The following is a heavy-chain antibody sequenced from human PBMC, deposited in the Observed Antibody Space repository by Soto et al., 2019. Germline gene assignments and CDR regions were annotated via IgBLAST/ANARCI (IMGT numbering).Heavy chain of an antibody. V-gene: IGHV4-59*01. Sequence: SETLSLTCTVSGGSISSYYWSWIRQPPGKGLEWIGYIYYSGSTNYNPSLRSRVTISVDTSKNQFSLKLSSVTAADTAVYYRAGTVPAAYLTNWFDPWGQGTLVTVSS. CDR3: AGTVPAAYLTNWFDP. CDR2: IYYSGST. CDR1: GGSISSYY. J-gene: IGHJ5*02. D-gene: IGHD2-2*01.